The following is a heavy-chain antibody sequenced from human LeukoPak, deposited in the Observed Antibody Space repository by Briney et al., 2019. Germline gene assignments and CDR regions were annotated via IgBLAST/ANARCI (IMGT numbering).Heavy chain of an antibody. D-gene: IGHD3-22*01. J-gene: IGHJ4*02. V-gene: IGHV3-30*04. CDR1: GFTFSSYA. CDR2: ISYDGSNK. Sequence: GGSLRLSCAASGFTFSSYAMHWVRQAPGKGLEWVAVISYDGSNKYYADSVKGRFTISRDNSKNTLYLQMNSLRAEDTAVYYCVREGYYYDSSGFDWGQGTLVTVSS. CDR3: VREGYYYDSSGFD.